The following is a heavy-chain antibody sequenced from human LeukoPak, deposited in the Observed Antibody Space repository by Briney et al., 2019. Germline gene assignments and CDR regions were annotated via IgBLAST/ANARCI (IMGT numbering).Heavy chain of an antibody. D-gene: IGHD3-3*01. CDR3: TRRIYDFSYFDY. CDR1: GFIFSTSN. V-gene: IGHV3-21*04. CDR2: ISSSSSYI. Sequence: GGSLRLSCAASGFIFSTSNMNWVRQAPGKGLEWVSSISSSSSYIYYTDSVKSRFTISRDNAKNSLYLQMNSLRAEDTAVYYCTRRIYDFSYFDYWGQGTLVTVSS. J-gene: IGHJ4*02.